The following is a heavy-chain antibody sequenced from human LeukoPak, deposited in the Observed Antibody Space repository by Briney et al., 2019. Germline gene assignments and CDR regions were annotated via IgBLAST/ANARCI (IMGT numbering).Heavy chain of an antibody. Sequence: SETLSLTCTVSGGSISSYYWSWIRQPPGKGLEWIGYIYYNGSTNYNPSLKSRVTISVDTSKNQFSLKLSPVTAADTAVYYCARVYIADYYFDYWGQGTLVTVSS. CDR2: IYYNGST. V-gene: IGHV4-59*01. D-gene: IGHD6-13*01. CDR3: ARVYIADYYFDY. J-gene: IGHJ4*02. CDR1: GGSISSYY.